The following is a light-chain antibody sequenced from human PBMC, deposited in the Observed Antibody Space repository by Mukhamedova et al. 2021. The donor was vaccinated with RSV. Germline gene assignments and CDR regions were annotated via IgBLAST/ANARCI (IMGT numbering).Light chain of an antibody. V-gene: IGKV1-33*01. CDR2: DAS. Sequence: WYQRRVHGKAPKLLIYDASILQTGVPSRFSGTGSGTDFTFTISSLQPEDIGTYYCQQYNNVSPYTFGQGTRLEIK. J-gene: IGKJ2*01. CDR3: QQYNNVSPYT.